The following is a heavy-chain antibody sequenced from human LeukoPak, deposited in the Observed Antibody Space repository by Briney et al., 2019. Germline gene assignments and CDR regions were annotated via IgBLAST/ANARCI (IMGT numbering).Heavy chain of an antibody. Sequence: GGSLRLSCAASQFYMNWVRQAPGKGLEWVSTIYSGGSTYYADSVKGRFIISRDNSKNTLYLQMNSLRAEDTAVYYCASGESYYLENWGQGTLVTVSS. J-gene: IGHJ4*02. CDR2: IYSGGST. D-gene: IGHD1-26*01. V-gene: IGHV3-66*01. CDR1: QFY. CDR3: ASGESYYLEN.